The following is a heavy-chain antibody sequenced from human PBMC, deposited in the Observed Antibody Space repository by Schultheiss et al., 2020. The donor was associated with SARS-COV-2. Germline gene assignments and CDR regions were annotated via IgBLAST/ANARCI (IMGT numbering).Heavy chain of an antibody. D-gene: IGHD4-17*01. CDR3: ARTPSNYGDSQAFDI. CDR2: INPNSGGT. J-gene: IGHJ3*02. V-gene: IGHV1-2*02. Sequence: ASVKVSCKASGYTFTGYYMHWVRQAPGQGLEWMGWINPNSGGTNYAQKFQGRVTMTRDTSISTAYMELSRLRSDDTAVYYCARTPSNYGDSQAFDIWGQGTMVTVS. CDR1: GYTFTGYY.